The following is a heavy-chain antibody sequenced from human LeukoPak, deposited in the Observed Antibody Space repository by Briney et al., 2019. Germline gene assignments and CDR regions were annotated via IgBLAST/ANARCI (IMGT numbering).Heavy chain of an antibody. V-gene: IGHV3-15*01. D-gene: IGHD6-13*01. Sequence: PGGSLRLSCAASGFTFSNAWMSWVRQAPAKGLEWVGRIKSKTDGGTTDYAAPVKGRFTISRDDSKNTLYLQMNSLKTEDTAVYYCTTEPKGAAAGHYWGQGTLVTVSS. J-gene: IGHJ4*02. CDR2: IKSKTDGGTT. CDR3: TTEPKGAAAGHY. CDR1: GFTFSNAW.